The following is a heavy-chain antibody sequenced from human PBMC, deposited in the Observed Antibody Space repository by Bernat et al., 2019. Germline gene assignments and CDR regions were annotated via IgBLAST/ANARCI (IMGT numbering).Heavy chain of an antibody. D-gene: IGHD6-6*01. CDR3: ARHDSSSDAFDI. V-gene: IGHV3-21*01. J-gene: IGHJ3*02. CDR2: ISSSSSYI. CDR1: GFTFSSYA. Sequence: EVQLLESGGGLVQPGGSLRLSCAASGFTFSSYAMSWVRQAPGKGLEWVSSISSSSSYIYYADSVKGRFTISRDNAKNSLYLQMNSLRAEDTAVYYCARHDSSSDAFDIWGQGTMVTVSS.